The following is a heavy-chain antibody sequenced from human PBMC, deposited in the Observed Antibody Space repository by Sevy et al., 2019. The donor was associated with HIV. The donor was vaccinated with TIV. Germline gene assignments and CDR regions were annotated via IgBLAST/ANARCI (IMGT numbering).Heavy chain of an antibody. V-gene: IGHV3-33*01. CDR3: ARGGDFNDRSAKRDFDY. CDR2: IWKDGSNK. Sequence: GGSLRLSCAASGFTFSNYGMHWVRQAPGKGLGWVAVIWKDGSNKYYADSVKGRFTISRDNSKNTLYLQMNSLRVEDTAVYFCARGGDFNDRSAKRDFDYWGQGTLVTVSS. J-gene: IGHJ4*02. CDR1: GFTFSNYG. D-gene: IGHD3-22*01.